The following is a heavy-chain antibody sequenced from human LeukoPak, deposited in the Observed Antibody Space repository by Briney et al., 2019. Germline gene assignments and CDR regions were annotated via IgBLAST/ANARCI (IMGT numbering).Heavy chain of an antibody. J-gene: IGHJ4*02. Sequence: GGSLRLSCAACGFTFCDYYMSWIRQAPGKGLEWVSYISSSSSYTNYADSVKGRFTISRDNAKNSLYLQMNSLRGEDTAVYYCARGYYPILYYFDYWGQGTLVTVSS. CDR2: ISSSSSYT. CDR3: ARGYYPILYYFDY. CDR1: GFTFCDYY. D-gene: IGHD3-10*01. V-gene: IGHV3-11*06.